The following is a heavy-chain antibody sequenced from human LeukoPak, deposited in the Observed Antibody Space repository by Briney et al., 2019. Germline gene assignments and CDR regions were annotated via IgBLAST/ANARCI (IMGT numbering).Heavy chain of an antibody. D-gene: IGHD1-7*01. V-gene: IGHV3-9*01. J-gene: IGHJ4*02. CDR2: ISWNSGSI. Sequence: PGRSLRLSCAASGFTFDDYAMHWVRQAPGKGLEWVSGISWNSGSIGYADSVKGRFTISRDNAKNSVYLQMNSLRAEDTAVYYCASTWNYLYFDYWGQGTLVTVSS. CDR3: ASTWNYLYFDY. CDR1: GFTFDDYA.